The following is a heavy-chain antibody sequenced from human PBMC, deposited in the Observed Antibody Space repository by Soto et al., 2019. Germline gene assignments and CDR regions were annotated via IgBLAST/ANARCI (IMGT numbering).Heavy chain of an antibody. D-gene: IGHD2-2*01. J-gene: IGHJ6*04. CDR2: ISGGGSYI. Sequence: PGGSLRLSCTASGFTFSDENMSWVRQVPGKGLEWVSGISGGGSYIFYADSVQGRFSISRDNPKNSLFLEMNSLRVEDTAVYYCARDSDCHSTSCFFPHHVWGKGTTVTVSS. CDR1: GFTFSDEN. V-gene: IGHV3-21*06. CDR3: ARDSDCHSTSCFFPHHV.